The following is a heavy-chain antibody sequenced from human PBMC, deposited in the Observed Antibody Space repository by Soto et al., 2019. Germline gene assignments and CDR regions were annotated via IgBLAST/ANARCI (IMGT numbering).Heavy chain of an antibody. D-gene: IGHD5-12*01. Sequence: GGSLRLSCAASGFTVSSNYMSWVRQAPGKGLEWVSVIYSGGSTYYADSVKGRFTISRDNSKNTLYLQMNSLRAEDTAVYYCAREYSGYGLDAFDIWGQGTMVTVSS. CDR3: AREYSGYGLDAFDI. J-gene: IGHJ3*02. CDR1: GFTVSSNY. CDR2: IYSGGST. V-gene: IGHV3-66*01.